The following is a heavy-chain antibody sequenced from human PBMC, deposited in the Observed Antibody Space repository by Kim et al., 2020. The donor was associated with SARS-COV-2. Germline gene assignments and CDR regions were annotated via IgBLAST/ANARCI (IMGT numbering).Heavy chain of an antibody. CDR3: ARDSAIAAAGTELWGGMDV. J-gene: IGHJ6*02. D-gene: IGHD6-13*01. CDR1: GGSISSYY. V-gene: IGHV4-59*13. Sequence: SETLSLTCTVSGGSISSYYWSWIRQPPGKGLEWIGYIYYSGSTNYNPSLKSRVTISVDTSKNQFSLKLSSVTAADTAVYYCARDSAIAAAGTELWGGMDVGGQGTTVTVSS. CDR2: IYYSGST.